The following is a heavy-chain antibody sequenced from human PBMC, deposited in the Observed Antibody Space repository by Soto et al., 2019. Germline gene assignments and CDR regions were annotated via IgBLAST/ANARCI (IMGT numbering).Heavy chain of an antibody. Sequence: SETLSLTCTVSGGSVSSSSYYWGWIRQNPGKGLEWIGNIYYTGSTYYNPSLKSRVTISVDTSQHQFSLELSSVTAADTAVYYFGSRARIGISGHYLYYMEVWGKGNTVTVS. CDR2: IYYTGST. D-gene: IGHD1-26*01. J-gene: IGHJ6*03. CDR1: GGSVSSSSYY. V-gene: IGHV4-39*01. CDR3: GSRARIGISGHYLYYMEV.